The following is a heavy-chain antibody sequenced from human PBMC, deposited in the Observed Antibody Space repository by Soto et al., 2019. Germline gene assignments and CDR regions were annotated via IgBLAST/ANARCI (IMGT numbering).Heavy chain of an antibody. CDR3: ARQIYDSDTGPHFPYSFHS. J-gene: IGHJ4*02. CDR2: IDPSDSQT. Sequence: PGESLKISCKGSGYSFAGYWITWVRQKPGKGLEWMGRIDPSDSQTYYSPSFRGHVTISATKSITTVFLQWSSLRASDTAMYYCARQIYDSDTGPHFPYSFHSSGQAPPVTVSS. V-gene: IGHV5-10-1*01. CDR1: GYSFAGYW. D-gene: IGHD3-22*01.